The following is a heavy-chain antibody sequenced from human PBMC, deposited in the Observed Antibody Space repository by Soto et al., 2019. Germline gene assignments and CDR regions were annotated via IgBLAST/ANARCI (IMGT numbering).Heavy chain of an antibody. CDR3: ARDSGNWNDVNWFDP. Sequence: ASVKVSCKASGYTFTSYAMHWVRQAPGQRLEWMGWINAGNGNTKYSQKFQGRVTITRDTSASTAYMELSSLRSEDTAVYYCARDSGNWNDVNWFDPWGQRTLVTVSS. V-gene: IGHV1-3*01. D-gene: IGHD1-20*01. CDR2: INAGNGNT. J-gene: IGHJ5*02. CDR1: GYTFTSYA.